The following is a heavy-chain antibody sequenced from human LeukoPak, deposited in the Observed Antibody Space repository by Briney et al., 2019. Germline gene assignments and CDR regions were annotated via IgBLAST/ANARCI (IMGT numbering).Heavy chain of an antibody. CDR2: INPSSGGT. D-gene: IGHD4-11*01. V-gene: IGHV1-2*02. CDR3: ARGLGLDY. J-gene: IGHJ4*02. CDR1: GYSLNAYY. Sequence: ASVKASCKASGYSLNAYYMHWVRQAPGQGLEWMGWINPSSGGTKYAQKFQGRVTMARDTSISTTYMESSRLTSDDTAVYYCARGLGLDYWGQGTLVTVSS.